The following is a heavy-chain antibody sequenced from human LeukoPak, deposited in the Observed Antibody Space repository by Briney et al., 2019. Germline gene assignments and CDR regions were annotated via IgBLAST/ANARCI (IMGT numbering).Heavy chain of an antibody. V-gene: IGHV1-2*02. CDR3: ARTYYDFWSGYFAYNWFDP. J-gene: IGHJ5*02. Sequence: ASVKVSCKASGYTFTGYYMHWERQAPGQGLEWMGWINPNSGGTNYAQKFQGRVTMTRDTSISTAYMELSRLRSDDTAVYYCARTYYDFWSGYFAYNWFDPWGQGTLVTVSS. D-gene: IGHD3-3*01. CDR1: GYTFTGYY. CDR2: INPNSGGT.